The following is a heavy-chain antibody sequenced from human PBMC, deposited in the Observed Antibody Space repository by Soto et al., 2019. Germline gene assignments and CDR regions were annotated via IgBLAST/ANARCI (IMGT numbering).Heavy chain of an antibody. J-gene: IGHJ6*02. CDR1: GFTFSGSA. V-gene: IGHV3-73*01. CDR3: TKVPEYSSSWYSSYYYYGMDV. Sequence: GSLRLSCAASGFTFSGSAMHWVRQASGKGLEWVGRIRSKANSYATAYAASVKGRFTISRDDSKNTAYLQMNSLKTEDTAVYYCTKVPEYSSSWYSSYYYYGMDVWGQGTTVTVSS. CDR2: IRSKANSYAT. D-gene: IGHD6-13*01.